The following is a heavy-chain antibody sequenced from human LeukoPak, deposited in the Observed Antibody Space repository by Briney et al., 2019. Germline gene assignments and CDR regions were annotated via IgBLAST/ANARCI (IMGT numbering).Heavy chain of an antibody. CDR2: ISSSSSYI. D-gene: IGHD4-17*01. CDR1: EFTFSSYS. Sequence: GGSLRLSCAASEFTFSSYSMNWVRQAPGKGLQWVSSISSSSSYISYADSVKGRFTISRDNAKNSLYLQMNSLRAEDTAVYYYARRRTTVTTSLDYWGQGTLVTVSS. CDR3: ARRRTTVTTSLDY. J-gene: IGHJ4*02. V-gene: IGHV3-21*01.